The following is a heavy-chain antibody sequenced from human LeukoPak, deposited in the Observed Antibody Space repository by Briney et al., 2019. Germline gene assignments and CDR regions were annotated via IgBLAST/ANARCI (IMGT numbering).Heavy chain of an antibody. J-gene: IGHJ4*02. CDR2: IKSKTDGGTT. CDR3: TTAQDTLAAGLY. CDR1: GGSFSGYY. D-gene: IGHD6-13*01. V-gene: IGHV3-15*01. Sequence: ETLSLTCAVYGGSFSGYYWSWVRQAPGKGLEWVGRIKSKTDGGTTDYAAPVKGRFTISRDDSKNTLYLQMNSLKTEDTAVYYCTTAQDTLAAGLYWGQGTLVTVSS.